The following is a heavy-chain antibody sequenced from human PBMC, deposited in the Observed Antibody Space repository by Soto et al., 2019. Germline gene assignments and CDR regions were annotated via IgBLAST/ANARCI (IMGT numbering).Heavy chain of an antibody. D-gene: IGHD3-16*02. Sequence: TLSLTCVVSGGSFTSGGHSWSWIRQAPGKGLEWVGSIYQSKSAYYNPSLRSRVAISVDRSNNQVSLRMTSVTAADTAIYYCARGDTRLGELSHDYWGQGTLVTVSS. CDR2: IYQSKSA. V-gene: IGHV4-30-2*01. CDR1: GGSFTSGGHS. J-gene: IGHJ4*02. CDR3: ARGDTRLGELSHDY.